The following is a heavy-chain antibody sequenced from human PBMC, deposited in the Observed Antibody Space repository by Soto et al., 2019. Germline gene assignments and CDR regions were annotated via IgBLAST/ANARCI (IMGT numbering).Heavy chain of an antibody. V-gene: IGHV4-4*02. J-gene: IGHJ4*02. CDR1: GASINDNNW. D-gene: IGHD6-19*01. CDR2: VVHWGTT. Sequence: QVQLQQSGPGLVKPSETLSLTCAVSGASINDNNWWSWVRQTPGKGLEWIGEVVHWGTTNYNPSLRSRVTISMDKPNNQISLTLSSVTAADSALYYCAGHIGVTGTRGFDYWGQGTLVTVSS. CDR3: AGHIGVTGTRGFDY.